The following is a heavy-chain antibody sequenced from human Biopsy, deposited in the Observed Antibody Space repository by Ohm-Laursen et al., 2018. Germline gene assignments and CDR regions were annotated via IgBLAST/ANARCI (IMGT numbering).Heavy chain of an antibody. J-gene: IGHJ5*02. CDR3: ARGGSRLLPDHDWFDP. D-gene: IGHD1-26*01. CDR1: GFSLSNYT. V-gene: IGHV3-21*06. CDR2: ISRSTSHI. Sequence: SLRLSCAASGFSLSNYTINWVRQAPGKGLEWVSSISRSTSHILYAETLKGRFTSSRDNAKNSVYLQMNSLRAEDTGVYYCARGGSRLLPDHDWFDPWGQGTLVTVSS.